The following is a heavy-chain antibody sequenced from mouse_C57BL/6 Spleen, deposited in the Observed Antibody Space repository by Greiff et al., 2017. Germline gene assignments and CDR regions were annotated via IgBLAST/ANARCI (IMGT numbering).Heavy chain of an antibody. CDR2: IDPSDSYT. V-gene: IGHV1-50*01. D-gene: IGHD2-1*01. J-gene: IGHJ4*01. CDR3: ARPIYYGNYNYAMDY. Sequence: QVQLQQPGAELVKPGASVKLSCKASGYTFTSYWMQWVKQRPGQGLEWIGEIDPSDSYTNYNQKFKGKATLTVDTSSSTAYMQLSSLTSEDSAVYYCARPIYYGNYNYAMDYWGQGTSVTVSS. CDR1: GYTFTSYW.